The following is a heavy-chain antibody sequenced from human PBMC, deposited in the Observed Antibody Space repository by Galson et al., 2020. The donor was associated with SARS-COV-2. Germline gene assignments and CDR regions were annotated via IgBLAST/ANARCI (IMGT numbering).Heavy chain of an antibody. CDR3: AKGGSRYYDRDDRYGGLFDY. CDR2: ISWDGGGT. J-gene: IGHJ4*02. V-gene: IGHV3-43*01. CDR1: GFTFDDYT. Sequence: GESPQIPCAAPGFTFDDYTMHWVRQGPRKGLEWVSLISWDGGGTYSADSVKGRFTIPRDNSKNSLYLLMNSLKTEDTALYDCAKGGSRYYDRDDRYGGLFDYWGQGTLVTVTS. D-gene: IGHD3-22*01.